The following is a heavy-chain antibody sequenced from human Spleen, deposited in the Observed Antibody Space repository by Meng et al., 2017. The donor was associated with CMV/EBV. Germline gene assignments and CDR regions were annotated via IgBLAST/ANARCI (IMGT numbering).Heavy chain of an antibody. V-gene: IGHV1-18*01. CDR2: ISAYNGNT. CDR3: ARGHYYYGLDV. Sequence: ASVKVSCKASGYTFSTYGISWVRQAPGQGLEWMGWISAYNGNTNYAQKLQGRVTMTTDTSTSTAYMELSRLRSDDTAVYYCARGHYYYGLDVSGQGTTVTVSS. CDR1: GYTFSTYG. J-gene: IGHJ6*02.